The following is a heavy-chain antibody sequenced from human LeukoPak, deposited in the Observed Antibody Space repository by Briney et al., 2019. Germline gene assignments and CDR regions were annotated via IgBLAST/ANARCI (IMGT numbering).Heavy chain of an antibody. CDR2: INPNSGGT. Sequence: GASVKVSCKASGYTITGYYMHWVRQAPGQGLEWMGWINPNSGGTNYAQKFQGRVTMTRDTSISTAYMELSRLRSDDTAVYYCARVVYSSSWYYFDYWGQGTLVTVSS. D-gene: IGHD6-13*01. CDR3: ARVVYSSSWYYFDY. J-gene: IGHJ4*02. V-gene: IGHV1-2*02. CDR1: GYTITGYY.